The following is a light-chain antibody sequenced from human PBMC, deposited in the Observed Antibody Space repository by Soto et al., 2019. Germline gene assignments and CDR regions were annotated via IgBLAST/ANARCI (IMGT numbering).Light chain of an antibody. J-gene: IGKJ2*01. CDR2: WAS. V-gene: IGKV4-1*01. Sequence: DIVMTQSPDSLAVSLGERATINCKSSQTVLYSSNNKNYLAWYLQKPGQPPKLLIYWASTRESGVPDRFSGSGSGTDFTLTISSLQAEDVAVYYCKQYYRTPHTFGHGTKLEIK. CDR3: KQYYRTPHT. CDR1: QTVLYSSNNKNY.